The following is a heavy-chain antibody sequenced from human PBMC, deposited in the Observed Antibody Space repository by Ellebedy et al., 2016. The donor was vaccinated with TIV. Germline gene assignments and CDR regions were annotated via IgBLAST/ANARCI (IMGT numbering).Heavy chain of an antibody. CDR1: GYTFTGYY. D-gene: IGHD2-2*01. CDR2: INPNSGGT. Sequence: AASVKVSCKASGYTFTGYYMHWVRQAPGQGLEWMGWINPNSGGTNYAQKFQGRVTMTRDTSISTAYMELSSLRSEDTAVYYCARDAGGTVVVPAAPYYWGQGTLVTVSS. V-gene: IGHV1-2*02. J-gene: IGHJ4*02. CDR3: ARDAGGTVVVPAAPYY.